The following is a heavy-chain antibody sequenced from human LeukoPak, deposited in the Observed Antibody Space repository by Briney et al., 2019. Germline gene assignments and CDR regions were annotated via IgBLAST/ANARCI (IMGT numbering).Heavy chain of an antibody. CDR3: ARGSLRADTMVRGVQNWFDP. J-gene: IGHJ5*02. CDR1: GYTFTGYY. D-gene: IGHD3-10*01. V-gene: IGHV1-2*06. Sequence: ASVKVSCKASGYTFTGYYMHWVRPAPGQGLEWMGRINPNSGGTNYAQKFQGRVTMTRDTSISTAYMELSRLRSDDTAVYYCARGSLRADTMVRGVQNWFDPWGQGTLVTVSS. CDR2: INPNSGGT.